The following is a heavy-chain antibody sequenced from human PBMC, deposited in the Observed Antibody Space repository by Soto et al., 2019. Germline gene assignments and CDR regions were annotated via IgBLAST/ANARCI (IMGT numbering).Heavy chain of an antibody. CDR1: GGSISSGGYY. J-gene: IGHJ4*02. CDR2: IYYSGST. Sequence: SETLSLTCTVSGGSISSGGYYWSWIRQHPGKGLEWIGYIYYSGSTYYNPSLKSRVTISVDTSKNQFSLKLSSVTAADTAVYYCARSAFCSSTSCYVALLDYWGQGTLVTVSS. V-gene: IGHV4-31*03. CDR3: ARSAFCSSTSCYVALLDY. D-gene: IGHD2-2*01.